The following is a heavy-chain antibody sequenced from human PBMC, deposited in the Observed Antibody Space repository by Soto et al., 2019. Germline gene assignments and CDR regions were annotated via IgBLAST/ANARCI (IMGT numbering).Heavy chain of an antibody. V-gene: IGHV1-2*02. CDR2: INPNSGGT. D-gene: IGHD6-19*01. Sequence: ASVKVSCKASGYTFSGFYMHWVRQAPGQGLEWMGWINPNSGGTKSAEKFQGRVTMTRDTSISAAYMELSRLTSDDTAVYYCASAAVTGTAGLDFWGQGTQVTVSS. CDR3: ASAAVTGTAGLDF. J-gene: IGHJ4*02. CDR1: GYTFSGFY.